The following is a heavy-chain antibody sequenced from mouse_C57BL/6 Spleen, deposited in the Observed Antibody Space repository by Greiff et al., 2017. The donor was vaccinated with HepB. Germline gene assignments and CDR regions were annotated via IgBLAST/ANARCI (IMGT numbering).Heavy chain of an antibody. V-gene: IGHV1-26*01. Sequence: EVQLQQSGPELVKPGASVKISCKASGYTFTDYYMNWVKQSHGKSLEWIGDINPNNGGTSYNQKFKGKATLTVDKSSSTAYMEIRSLTSEEYAVYYCAREAYYGSRACFAYWGQGTLFTVSA. J-gene: IGHJ3*01. CDR1: GYTFTDYY. D-gene: IGHD1-1*01. CDR2: INPNNGGT. CDR3: AREAYYGSRACFAY.